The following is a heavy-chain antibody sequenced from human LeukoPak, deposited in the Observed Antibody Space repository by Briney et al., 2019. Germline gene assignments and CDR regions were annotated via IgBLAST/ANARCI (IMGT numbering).Heavy chain of an antibody. CDR3: ATVTSSGWSLGAFDI. V-gene: IGHV1-24*01. CDR2: FEPEDGET. Sequence: GASEKVSYKVSGYTLTELSMHWARQAPGKGREWMGGFEPEDGETIYTQKFQGRVTMTEDTSTDTAYMELSSLRSEDTAVYYCATVTSSGWSLGAFDIWGQGTRVTVSS. CDR1: GYTLTELS. J-gene: IGHJ3*02. D-gene: IGHD6-19*01.